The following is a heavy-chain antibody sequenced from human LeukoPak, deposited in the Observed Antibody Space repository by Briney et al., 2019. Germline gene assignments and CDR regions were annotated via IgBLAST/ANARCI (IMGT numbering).Heavy chain of an antibody. CDR3: ARAQTAGLDV. J-gene: IGHJ6*04. D-gene: IGHD1-14*01. CDR1: GFTFSSYE. Sequence: GGSLRLSCAASGFTFSSYEMNWVRQAPGKGLEWVSYISSSGSTIYYADSVKGRFTISRDNAKNSQYLQMNSLRVEDTAVYYCARAQTAGLDVWGKGTTVTVSS. CDR2: ISSSGSTI. V-gene: IGHV3-48*03.